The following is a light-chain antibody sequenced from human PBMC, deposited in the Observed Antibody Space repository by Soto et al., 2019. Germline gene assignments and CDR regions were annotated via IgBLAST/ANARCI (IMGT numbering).Light chain of an antibody. J-gene: IGKJ1*01. CDR1: ESLVATDGITY. CDR3: MQGTQWPRK. Sequence: VVMTHSPVSLPVTLGQPASISCRSSESLVATDGITYLNWFHQRPGQSPRRLIYKVSDRDSGGPDSFRGSGSGSDFTLRISRVEAEDVGIYYCMQGTQWPRKFGQGKKVQIX. CDR2: KVS. V-gene: IGKV2-30*01.